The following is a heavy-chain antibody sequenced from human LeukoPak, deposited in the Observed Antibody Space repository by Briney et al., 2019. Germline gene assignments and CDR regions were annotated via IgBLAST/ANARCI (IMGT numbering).Heavy chain of an antibody. CDR3: AKAGSGTVGSYYYMDD. V-gene: IGHV3-43D*03. D-gene: IGHD2-8*02. CDR2: ISWDGGST. Sequence: GGSLRLSCAASGFTFDDYAMHWVRQAPGKGLEWVSLISWDGGSTYYADSVKGRFTISRDNSKNSLYLQMNSLRAEDTALYYCAKAGSGTVGSYYYMDDWGKGTTVTVSS. CDR1: GFTFDDYA. J-gene: IGHJ6*03.